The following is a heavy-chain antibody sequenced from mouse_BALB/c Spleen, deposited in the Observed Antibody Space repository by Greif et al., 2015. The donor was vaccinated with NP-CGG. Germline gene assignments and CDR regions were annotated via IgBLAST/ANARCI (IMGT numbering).Heavy chain of an antibody. CDR3: ARRRKDGYFFAY. V-gene: IGHV1-47*01. CDR1: GYTFTTYP. J-gene: IGHJ3*01. CDR2: FPPYNDDT. D-gene: IGHD2-3*01. Sequence: QVQLQQSVADLVKPGASVKMSCKAFGYTFTTYPIEGMKHNHVKSLDWIGHFPPYNDDTKYNEKFKGKAKLTVEKSSSTVYWELSRLTSDDSAVYYCARRRKDGYFFAYWGQGTLVTVSA.